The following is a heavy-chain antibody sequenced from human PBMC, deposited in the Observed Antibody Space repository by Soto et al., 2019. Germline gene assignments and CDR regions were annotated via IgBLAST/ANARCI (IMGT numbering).Heavy chain of an antibody. J-gene: IGHJ6*02. CDR3: ARVIYGSGSYWYYYGMDV. V-gene: IGHV1-18*01. D-gene: IGHD3-10*01. CDR2: ISAYNGKR. Sequence: ASVKVSCKASGYPFTSYGISWVRQAPGQGLEWVAWISAYNGKRDTAQKFQGRVTMTTDTSTSTAYMELRSLRSDDTAVYYCARVIYGSGSYWYYYGMDVWGQGTTVTVSS. CDR1: GYPFTSYG.